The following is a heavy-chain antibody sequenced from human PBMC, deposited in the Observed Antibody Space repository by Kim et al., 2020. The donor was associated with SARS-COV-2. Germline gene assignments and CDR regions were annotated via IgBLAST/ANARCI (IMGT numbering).Heavy chain of an antibody. CDR3: ARDRNDFWSGYYT. V-gene: IGHV1-46*01. Sequence: YAQKFQGRVTMTRDTSTSTVYMELSSLRSEDTAVYYCARDRNDFWSGYYTWGQGTLVTVSS. J-gene: IGHJ5*02. D-gene: IGHD3-3*01.